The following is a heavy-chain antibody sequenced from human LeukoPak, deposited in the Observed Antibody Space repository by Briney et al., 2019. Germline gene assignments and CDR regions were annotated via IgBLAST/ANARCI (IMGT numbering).Heavy chain of an antibody. CDR3: ARAYGDYDAFDI. D-gene: IGHD4-17*01. CDR2: ISAYNGNT. J-gene: IGHJ3*02. CDR1: GGTFSSYA. Sequence: ASVKVSCKASGGTFSSYAISWVRQAPGQGLEWMGWISAYNGNTNYAQKLQGRVTMTTDTSTSTAYMELRSLRSDDTAVYYCARAYGDYDAFDIWGQGTMVTVSS. V-gene: IGHV1-18*01.